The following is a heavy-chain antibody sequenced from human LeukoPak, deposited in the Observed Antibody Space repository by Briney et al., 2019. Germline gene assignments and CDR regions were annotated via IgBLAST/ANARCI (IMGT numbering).Heavy chain of an antibody. D-gene: IGHD1-26*01. J-gene: IGHJ4*02. CDR2: ISSSSSYI. V-gene: IGHV3-21*01. CDR3: ARASGGSYFIDY. CDR1: GFTFSSYS. Sequence: PGGSLRLSCAASGFTFSSYSMNWVRQAPGKRLKWVSSISSSSSYIYYAASVKGRFTISRDNAKNSLYLQINSLRAEDTAVYYCARASGGSYFIDYWGQGTLVTVSS.